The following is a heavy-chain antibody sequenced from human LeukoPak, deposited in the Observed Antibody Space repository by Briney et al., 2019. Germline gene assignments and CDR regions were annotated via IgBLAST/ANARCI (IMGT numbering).Heavy chain of an antibody. D-gene: IGHD2-15*01. Sequence: GGSLRLSCAASGFTFSNAWMSWVRQAPGKGLEWVGRIKTKTDGGATDYAAPVKGRFTISRDDSENTLYPQMNSLKTEDTAVYYCTTVFCGISCTTNFPLDFDFWGQGTLVTVSS. J-gene: IGHJ4*02. V-gene: IGHV3-15*01. CDR1: GFTFSNAW. CDR2: IKTKTDGGAT. CDR3: TTVFCGISCTTNFPLDFDF.